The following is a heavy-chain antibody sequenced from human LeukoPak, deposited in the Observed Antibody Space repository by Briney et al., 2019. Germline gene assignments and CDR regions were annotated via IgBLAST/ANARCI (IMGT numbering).Heavy chain of an antibody. CDR1: GYTFTGYY. D-gene: IGHD3-22*01. CDR2: INPNSGGT. CDR3: ARATYYYDSSDYSGGSPRAFDI. J-gene: IGHJ3*02. V-gene: IGHV1-2*02. Sequence: ASVKVSCKASGYTFTGYYMHWVRQAPGQGLEWMGWINPNSGGTNYAQKFQGRVTMTRDTSISTAYMELSRLRSDDTAVYYCARATYYYDSSDYSGGSPRAFDIWGQGTMVTVSS.